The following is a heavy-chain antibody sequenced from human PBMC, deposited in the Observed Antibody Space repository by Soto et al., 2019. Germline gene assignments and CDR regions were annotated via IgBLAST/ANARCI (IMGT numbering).Heavy chain of an antibody. J-gene: IGHJ6*02. D-gene: IGHD6-19*01. CDR3: ARDRPRTIYNSAWYYYGLDV. CDR2: ISDSGST. V-gene: IGHV4-61*08. Sequence: SETLSLTCTVSGASVSSGDYYWTWIRQPPGKGLEWIGHISDSGSTNYNPSLKSRVTISSDTSKNQFSLEMRSVATADAAVYYCARDRPRTIYNSAWYYYGLDVWGQGTTVTVSS. CDR1: GASVSSGDYY.